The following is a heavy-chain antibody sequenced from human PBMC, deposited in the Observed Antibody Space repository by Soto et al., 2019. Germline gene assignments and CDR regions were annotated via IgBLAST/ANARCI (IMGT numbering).Heavy chain of an antibody. CDR1: GGSISSRTYY. CDR3: ARHSEYSFWGY. J-gene: IGHJ4*02. CDR2: YSYTGSP. Sequence: QLQLQESGPGLVKPSETLSLACTVSGGSISSRTYYWGWIRQPPGKGLEWLGSYSYTGSPYYSPTLKSRVTISVDTSKHHFSLTLSSVTAADTAVYYCARHSEYSFWGYWGQGTLVTVSS. D-gene: IGHD3-16*01. V-gene: IGHV4-39*01.